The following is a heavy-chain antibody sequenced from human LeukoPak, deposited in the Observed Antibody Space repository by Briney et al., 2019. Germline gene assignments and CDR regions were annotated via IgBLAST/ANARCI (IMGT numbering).Heavy chain of an antibody. CDR2: INTNTGNP. CDR3: ARIYGSGSTIPFDI. CDR1: GYTFTSYA. V-gene: IGHV7-4-1*02. J-gene: IGHJ3*02. Sequence: ASVKVSCKASGYTFTSYAMNWVRQAPGQGLEWMGWINTNTGNPTYAQGFTGRFVFSLDTSLSTAYLQISSLKAEDTAVYYCARIYGSGSTIPFDIWGQGTMVTVSS. D-gene: IGHD3-10*01.